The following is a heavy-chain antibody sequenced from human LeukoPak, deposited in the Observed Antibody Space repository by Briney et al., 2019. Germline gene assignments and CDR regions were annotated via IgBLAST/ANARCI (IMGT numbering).Heavy chain of an antibody. CDR2: INSDGSST. J-gene: IGHJ4*02. V-gene: IGHV3-74*01. D-gene: IGHD3-22*01. Sequence: SGWSLRLSCAASGFTFSSYAMSWVRQAPGKGLVWVSRINSDGSSTSYADSVKGRFTISRDNAKNTLYLQMNSLRAEDTAVYYCARSHYHYYDSSGFRLDYWGQGTLVTVSS. CDR1: GFTFSSYA. CDR3: ARSHYHYYDSSGFRLDY.